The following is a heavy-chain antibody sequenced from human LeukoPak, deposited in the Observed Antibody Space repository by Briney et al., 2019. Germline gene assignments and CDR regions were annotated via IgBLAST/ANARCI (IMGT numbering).Heavy chain of an antibody. V-gene: IGHV6-1*01. Sequence: SQTLSLTRAISGDSVSSNSAAWNWLRPSPSRCLEWLGRTYYRSKWHNDYAISVKSRITISPDTSKNQFSLQLNSVTPADTAVYYCARQDSGYIDYWGQGTLVTVSS. D-gene: IGHD3-22*01. CDR3: ARQDSGYIDY. CDR1: GDSVSSNSAA. J-gene: IGHJ4*02. CDR2: TYYRSKWHN.